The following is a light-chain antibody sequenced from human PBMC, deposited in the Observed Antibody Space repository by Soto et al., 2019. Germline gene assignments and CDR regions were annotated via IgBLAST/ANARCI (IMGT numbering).Light chain of an antibody. CDR2: EVS. CDR1: SSDVGGYRY. CDR3: SSYTSGSTYV. J-gene: IGLJ1*01. V-gene: IGLV2-14*01. Sequence: QSALTQPASVSGSPGQSITISCTGTSSDVGGYRYVSWYQRHPGKAPKLMIYEVSNRPSGVSNRFSGSKSGNTASLTISGLQAEDEADYYCSSYTSGSTYVFGTGTKVTVL.